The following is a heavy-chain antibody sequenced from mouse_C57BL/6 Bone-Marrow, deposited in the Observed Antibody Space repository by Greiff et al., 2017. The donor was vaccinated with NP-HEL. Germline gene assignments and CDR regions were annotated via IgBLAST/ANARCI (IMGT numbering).Heavy chain of an antibody. CDR3: TRRAYDGYYGLDY. Sequence: VHVKQSGTVLARPGASVKMSCKTSGYTFTSYWMHWVKQRPGQGLEWIGAIYPGNSDTSYNQKFKGKAKLTAVTSASTAYMELSSLTNEDSAVYYCTRRAYDGYYGLDYWGQGTTLTVSS. J-gene: IGHJ2*01. CDR2: IYPGNSDT. V-gene: IGHV1-5*01. D-gene: IGHD2-3*01. CDR1: GYTFTSYW.